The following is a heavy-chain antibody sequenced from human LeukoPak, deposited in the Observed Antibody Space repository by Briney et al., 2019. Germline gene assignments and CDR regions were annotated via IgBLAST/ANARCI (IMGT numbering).Heavy chain of an antibody. CDR1: GGSISSYY. J-gene: IGHJ4*02. CDR2: INYSGST. CDR3: ARGAYSFDY. Sequence: SETLSLTCTVSGGSISSYYWSWIRQPPGKGLEWIGYINYSGSTKYNPSLKSRVTISVDTSKNQFSLRLSSMTAADTAVYYCARGAYSFDYWGQGTLVTVSS. V-gene: IGHV4-59*12.